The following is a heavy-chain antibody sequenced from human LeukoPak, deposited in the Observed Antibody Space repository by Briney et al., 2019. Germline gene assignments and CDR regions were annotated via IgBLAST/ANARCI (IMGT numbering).Heavy chain of an antibody. D-gene: IGHD3-22*01. J-gene: IGHJ5*02. V-gene: IGHV3-30*02. CDR2: IRYDGSNK. Sequence: GGSLRLSCAASGFTFSSYGMHWVRQAPGKGLEWVAFIRYDGSNKYYADSVKGRFTISRDNSKNTLYLQMNSLRAEDTAVYYCARAGDSSGPNSGWFDPWGQGTLVTVSS. CDR1: GFTFSSYG. CDR3: ARAGDSSGPNSGWFDP.